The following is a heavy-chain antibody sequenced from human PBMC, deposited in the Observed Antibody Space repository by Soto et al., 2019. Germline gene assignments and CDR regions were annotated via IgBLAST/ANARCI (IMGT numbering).Heavy chain of an antibody. D-gene: IGHD3-3*01. CDR3: AKDIISCSSYYFYGMDV. Sequence: PVGSLRLSCAASGFTFSSYGMHWVRQAPGKGLEWLAVISYDGTNEYYADSVKGLFTISRDNSKNTLYLQINSLRAEDSAVYHCAKDIISCSSYYFYGMDVWGHGTTVTVSS. V-gene: IGHV3-30*18. CDR2: ISYDGTNE. CDR1: GFTFSSYG. J-gene: IGHJ6*02.